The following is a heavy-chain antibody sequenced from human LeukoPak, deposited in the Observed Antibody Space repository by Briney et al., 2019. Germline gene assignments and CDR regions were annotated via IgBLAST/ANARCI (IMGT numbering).Heavy chain of an antibody. CDR2: IKQDGSEK. CDR1: GFTFNSYW. CDR3: ASVREWQLQNAPFDY. Sequence: GGSLRLSCAASGFTFNSYWMSWVRQAPGKGLEWVANIKQDGSEKYYADSVKGRFTISRDNAKNSLYLQMNSLRAEDTAVYYCASVREWQLQNAPFDYCGQGSLVTVSS. V-gene: IGHV3-7*01. D-gene: IGHD2-15*01. J-gene: IGHJ4*02.